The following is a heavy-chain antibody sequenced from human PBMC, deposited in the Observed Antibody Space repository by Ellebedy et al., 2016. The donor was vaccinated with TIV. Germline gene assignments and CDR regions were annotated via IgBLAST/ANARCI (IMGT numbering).Heavy chain of an antibody. J-gene: IGHJ1*01. V-gene: IGHV3-9*01. Sequence: PGGSLRLSCVDSGFTFDDYAMHWVRQAPGKGLEWVSGISWNRGSIGYADSVKGRFTISRDNAGNSLYLQMRSLRVEDTALYYCAKAGVRYYYDRSGFEHWGQGTLVTVSS. CDR3: AKAGVRYYYDRSGFEH. CDR1: GFTFDDYA. D-gene: IGHD3-22*01. CDR2: ISWNRGSI.